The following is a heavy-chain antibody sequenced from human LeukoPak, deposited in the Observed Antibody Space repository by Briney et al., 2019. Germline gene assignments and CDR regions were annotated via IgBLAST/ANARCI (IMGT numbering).Heavy chain of an antibody. J-gene: IGHJ4*02. CDR3: ARHRNFGANFAIDY. Sequence: GGSLRLSCAASGFAFSDFAMSWVRQAPGKGLEWVSAVTNSGNTTYYADSVKGRFTISKDNSKSTLHLQLNSLRAGDTAIYFCARHRNFGANFAIDYWGQGTLVTVSS. CDR2: VTNSGNTT. D-gene: IGHD4/OR15-4a*01. V-gene: IGHV3-23*01. CDR1: GFAFSDFA.